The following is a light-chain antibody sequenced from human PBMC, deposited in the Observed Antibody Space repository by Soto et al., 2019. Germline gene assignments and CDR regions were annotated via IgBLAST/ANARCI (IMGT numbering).Light chain of an antibody. CDR2: DTS. CDR3: QQANSFPLT. V-gene: IGKV3-11*01. CDR1: QTVSNK. Sequence: ELVLTQSPATLSSSPGERANLSCRASQTVSNKLAWYQHKPGQAPRLLIYDTSNRATGIPARFSGSGSGTEFTLTISSLQSEDFATYYCQQANSFPLTFGGGTKVDIK. J-gene: IGKJ4*01.